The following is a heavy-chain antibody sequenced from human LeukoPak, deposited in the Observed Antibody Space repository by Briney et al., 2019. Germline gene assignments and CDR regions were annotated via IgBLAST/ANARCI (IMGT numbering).Heavy chain of an antibody. CDR2: ISYDGSNK. Sequence: GGSLRLSCAASGFTFSSYAMHWVRQAPGKGLEWVAVISYDGSNKYYGDSVKGRFTISRDNSKNTLFLQMNSLRAEDTAVYYCVKDSCGDCYSLDYWGQGTLVTVSS. CDR3: VKDSCGDCYSLDY. CDR1: GFTFSSYA. V-gene: IGHV3-30-3*02. D-gene: IGHD2-21*01. J-gene: IGHJ4*02.